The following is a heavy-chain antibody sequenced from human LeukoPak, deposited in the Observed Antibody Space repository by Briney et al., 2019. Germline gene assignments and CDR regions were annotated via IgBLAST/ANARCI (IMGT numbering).Heavy chain of an antibody. CDR3: ATPYSGGYHGLDI. V-gene: IGHV4-39*01. J-gene: IGHJ3*02. D-gene: IGHD1-26*01. CDR2: IYYSGST. CDR1: GGSISSSTYY. Sequence: SETLSLTCTVSGGSISSSTYYWGWIRQPPGKGLEWIGSIYYSGSTYYNPSLKSRVTISVDTSKNQFSLKLNSVTAADTAVYYCATPYSGGYHGLDIRGQGTMVTVSS.